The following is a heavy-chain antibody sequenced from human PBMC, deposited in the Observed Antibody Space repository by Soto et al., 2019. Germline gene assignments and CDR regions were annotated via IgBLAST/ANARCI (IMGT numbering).Heavy chain of an antibody. V-gene: IGHV1-69*01. CDR3: ARARIVAVSGRTGGYYYYAMDL. D-gene: IGHD2-2*01. CDR1: GGTFTSYS. Sequence: QVQLEQSGAEVKRPGSSVKVSCRASGGTFTSYSINWVRRAPGQGPEWMGAVIPRFGTTTYAQRFEGRVTVTADASTSTVFMEMSGLRSEYTAVYFCARARIVAVSGRTGGYYYYAMDLWGQGTAVIVSS. CDR2: VIPRFGTT. J-gene: IGHJ6*02.